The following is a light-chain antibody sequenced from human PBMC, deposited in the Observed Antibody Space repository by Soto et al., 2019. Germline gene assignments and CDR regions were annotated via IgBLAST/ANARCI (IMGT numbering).Light chain of an antibody. CDR3: QQYNRGAVT. Sequence: IQLTQSPSSLSASVGDRVTITCRASQTISSWLAWYQQKPGKAPKLLIYKASSLESGVPSRFRGSGSGTEFTLTISGLQPDDFATYYCQQYNRGAVTFGGGTKVDI. CDR2: KAS. J-gene: IGKJ4*01. V-gene: IGKV1-5*03. CDR1: QTISSW.